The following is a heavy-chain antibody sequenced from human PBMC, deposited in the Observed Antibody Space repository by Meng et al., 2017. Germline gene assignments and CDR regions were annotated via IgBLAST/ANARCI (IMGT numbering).Heavy chain of an antibody. Sequence: GGSLRLSCAASGFTFSSYAMHWVRQAPGKGLEWVAVISYDGSNKYYADSVKGRFTISRDNSKNTLYLQMNSLRAEDTAVYYCARGTLWFGDSIPFQHWGQGTLVTVSS. CDR1: GFTFSSYA. V-gene: IGHV3-30*01. J-gene: IGHJ1*01. D-gene: IGHD3-10*01. CDR2: ISYDGSNK. CDR3: ARGTLWFGDSIPFQH.